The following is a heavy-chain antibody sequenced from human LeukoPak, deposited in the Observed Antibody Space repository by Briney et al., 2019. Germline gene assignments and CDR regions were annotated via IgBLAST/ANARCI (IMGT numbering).Heavy chain of an antibody. V-gene: IGHV3-23*01. CDR3: AHSRLTMIRGPEYFHH. Sequence: GGSLRLSCTASGFTFNTSAMARVRQVPGEGLEWISSIWGSGGKTYYADSVKGRFTISRDNSRNTLYLQMHGLRAEDTAVYYCAHSRLTMIRGPEYFHHWGQGTLVTVSS. D-gene: IGHD3-10*01. CDR1: GFTFNTSA. CDR2: IWGSGGKT. J-gene: IGHJ1*01.